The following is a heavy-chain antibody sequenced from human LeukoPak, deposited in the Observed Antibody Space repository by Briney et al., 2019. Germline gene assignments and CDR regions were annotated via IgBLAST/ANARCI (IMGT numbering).Heavy chain of an antibody. CDR3: ARESEIRFLEWLFVFDY. CDR1: GFTVSTNS. Sequence: GGFLRLSCTVSGFTVSTNSMSWVRQAPGKGLEWVSFIYSDNTHYSDSVKGRFTISRDNSKNTLYLQMNSLRAEDTAVYYCARESEIRFLEWLFVFDYWGQGTLVTVSS. D-gene: IGHD3-3*01. J-gene: IGHJ4*02. V-gene: IGHV3-66*01. CDR2: IYSDNT.